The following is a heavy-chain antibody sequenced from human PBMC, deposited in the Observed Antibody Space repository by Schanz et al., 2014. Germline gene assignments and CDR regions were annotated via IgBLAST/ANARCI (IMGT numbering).Heavy chain of an antibody. CDR1: GYTLSAYS. D-gene: IGHD3-22*01. J-gene: IGHJ4*02. V-gene: IGHV1-46*03. CDR3: AGAFDSSGYYFDY. CDR2: VNPSVRGT. Sequence: QVQLVQSGAEVKKPGASVKVSCKASGYTLSAYSLHWVRQAPGQGLESMGIVNPSVRGTHFAREFQGRVTVTSDTSTSTVYMELSGLRSEDTAVYYCAGAFDSSGYYFDYWGQGTLVTVSS.